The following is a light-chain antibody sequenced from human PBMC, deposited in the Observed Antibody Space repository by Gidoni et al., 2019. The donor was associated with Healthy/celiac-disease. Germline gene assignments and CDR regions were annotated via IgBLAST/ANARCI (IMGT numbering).Light chain of an antibody. V-gene: IGKV1-39*01. CDR3: QKSYSTPTWT. CDR2: AAS. J-gene: IGKJ1*01. CDR1: QSISSY. Sequence: DIQMTQSPSSLSASVGDRVTITCRASQSISSYLNWYQQKPGKAPKLLIYAASSLQSGVPSRFSGSGSVTDFTLTISSLQPEDFETYYCQKSYSTPTWTYGQGTKLEIK.